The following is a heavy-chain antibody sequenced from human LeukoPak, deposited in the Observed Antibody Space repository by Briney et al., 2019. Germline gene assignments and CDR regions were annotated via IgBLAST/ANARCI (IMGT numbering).Heavy chain of an antibody. D-gene: IGHD6-19*01. V-gene: IGHV3-21*01. CDR3: ARPGIAVAGEFFDY. CDR2: ISSSTSYI. CDR1: GFPFSSYS. Sequence: GGSLRLSCAVSGFPFSSYSMNWVRQAPGKGLEWVSSISSSTSYIFYTDSVKGRFTISRDNAKNSLYLQMNSLRAEDTAVYYCARPGIAVAGEFFDYWGQGTLVTVSS. J-gene: IGHJ4*02.